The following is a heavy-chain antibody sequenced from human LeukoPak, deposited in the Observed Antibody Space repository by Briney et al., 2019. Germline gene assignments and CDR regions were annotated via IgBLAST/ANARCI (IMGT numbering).Heavy chain of an antibody. Sequence: GGSLRLSCAASGFTFSSYSMNWVRQAPGKGLEWVSSSCNSSSYIYYADSVKHRFTIYRDNAKNSLYLQMNSLRAEDTAVYYCASGYSSGWPPGVFDYWGQGTLVTVS. CDR2: SCNSSSYI. CDR3: ASGYSSGWPPGVFDY. CDR1: GFTFSSYS. V-gene: IGHV3-21*01. J-gene: IGHJ4*02. D-gene: IGHD6-25*01.